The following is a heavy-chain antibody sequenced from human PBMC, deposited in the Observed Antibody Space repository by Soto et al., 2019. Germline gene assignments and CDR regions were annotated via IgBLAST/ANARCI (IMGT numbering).Heavy chain of an antibody. D-gene: IGHD2-15*01. CDR2: VSFDGRNQ. CDR1: GFTFSNHA. CDR3: AKDLGYCSGGSCYSEGYFDS. Sequence: SGGSLRLSCAASGFTFSNHAMHWLRQAPGKGLEWVAVVSFDGRNQYYADSDSVKGRFTISRDNSKNTLYLQMNMLRTEDAAVYYCAKDLGYCSGGSCYSEGYFDSSGQGALVTVSS. V-gene: IGHV3-30*18. J-gene: IGHJ4*02.